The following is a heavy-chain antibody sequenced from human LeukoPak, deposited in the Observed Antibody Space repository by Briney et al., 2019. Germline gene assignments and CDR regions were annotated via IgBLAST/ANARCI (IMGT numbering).Heavy chain of an antibody. CDR3: ARGYSYGDY. D-gene: IGHD5-18*01. CDR1: GYTFTSYA. V-gene: IGHV1-46*01. Sequence: ASVKVSCKASGYTFTSYAMNWVRQAPGQGLEWMGIINPSGDSTMYAQRFQDRVTMTWDTSTSTVYMELSSLRSEDTAVYYCARGYSYGDYWGQGTLVTVSS. CDR2: INPSGDST. J-gene: IGHJ4*02.